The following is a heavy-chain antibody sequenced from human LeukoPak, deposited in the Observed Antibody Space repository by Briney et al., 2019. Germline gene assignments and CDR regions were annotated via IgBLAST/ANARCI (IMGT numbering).Heavy chain of an antibody. J-gene: IGHJ4*02. CDR3: AKDLYYDSSGGLDY. V-gene: IGHV3-30*02. CDR2: IRYDGSNK. CDR1: GFTFSSYG. D-gene: IGHD3-22*01. Sequence: PGGSLRLSCAASGFTFSSYGMHWVRQAPGKGLEWVAFIRYDGSNKYYADSVKGRFTISRDNSKNTLYLQMNSLRAEDTAAYYCAKDLYYDSSGGLDYWGQGTLVTVSS.